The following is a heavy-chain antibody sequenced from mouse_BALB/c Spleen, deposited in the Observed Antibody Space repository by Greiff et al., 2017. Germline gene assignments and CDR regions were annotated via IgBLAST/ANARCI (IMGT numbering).Heavy chain of an antibody. CDR2: IYPGNSDT. CDR3: TRSDGNYGYAMDY. D-gene: IGHD2-1*01. V-gene: IGHV1-5*01. Sequence: EVQLQQSGTVLARPGASVKMSCKASGYTFTSYWMHWVKQRPGQGLEWIGAIYPGNSDTSYNQKFKGKAKLTAVTSTSTAYMELSSLTNEDSAVYYCTRSDGNYGYAMDYWGQGTSVTVSS. J-gene: IGHJ4*01. CDR1: GYTFTSYW.